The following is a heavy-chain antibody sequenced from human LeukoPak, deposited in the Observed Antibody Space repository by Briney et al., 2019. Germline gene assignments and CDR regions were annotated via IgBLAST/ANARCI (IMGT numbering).Heavy chain of an antibody. J-gene: IGHJ6*03. CDR1: GYTFTSYD. CDR3: ARGNSGSSSYYYYYYMDV. V-gene: IGHV1-2*02. D-gene: IGHD6-13*01. Sequence: AASVKVSCKASGYTFTSYDINWVRQAPGQGLEWMGWINPNSGGTNYAQKFQGRVTMTRDTSISTAYMELSRLRSDDTAVYYCARGNSGSSSYYYYYYMDVWGKGTTVTVSS. CDR2: INPNSGGT.